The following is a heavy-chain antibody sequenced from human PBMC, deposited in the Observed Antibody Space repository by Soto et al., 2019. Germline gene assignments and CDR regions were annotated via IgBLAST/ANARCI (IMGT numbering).Heavy chain of an antibody. CDR2: INAGNGNT. CDR3: ARDLDYGGNSETFDR. V-gene: IGHV1-3*01. J-gene: IGHJ3*02. Sequence: GASVKVSCKASGYTFTSYAMHWVRQAPGQRLEWMGWINAGNGNTKYSQKFQGQVIISADKSISTVYLQWSSLKASDTAMYYCARDLDYGGNSETFDRWGQRTMVTVSS. D-gene: IGHD4-17*01. CDR1: GYTFTSYA.